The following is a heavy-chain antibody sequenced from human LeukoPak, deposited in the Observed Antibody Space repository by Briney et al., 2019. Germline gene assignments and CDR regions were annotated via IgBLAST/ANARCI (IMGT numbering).Heavy chain of an antibody. CDR1: GYTFTSYG. D-gene: IGHD3-22*01. V-gene: IGHV1-18*01. CDR2: IGAYNGNT. CDR3: ARGHYYDSSGYYYREDGMDV. J-gene: IGHJ6*02. Sequence: ASVKVSCKASGYTFTSYGISWVRQAPGQGLEWMGWIGAYNGNTNYAQKLQGRVTMTTDTSTSTAYMELRSLRSDDTAVYYCARGHYYDSSGYYYREDGMDVWGQGTTVTVSS.